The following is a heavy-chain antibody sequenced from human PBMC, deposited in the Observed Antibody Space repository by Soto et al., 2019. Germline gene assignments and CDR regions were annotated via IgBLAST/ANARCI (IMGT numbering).Heavy chain of an antibody. V-gene: IGHV3-23*01. J-gene: IGHJ4*02. Sequence: GGSLRLSCAASGFTFNSYAMSWVRQAPGKGLEWVSAISGSGGSTYYADSVKGRFTISRDNSKNTLYLQMNSLRAEDTAVYYCAKGRDYVWGSYPKETGDDYWGQGTLVTVSS. CDR2: ISGSGGST. CDR3: AKGRDYVWGSYPKETGDDY. D-gene: IGHD3-16*02. CDR1: GFTFNSYA.